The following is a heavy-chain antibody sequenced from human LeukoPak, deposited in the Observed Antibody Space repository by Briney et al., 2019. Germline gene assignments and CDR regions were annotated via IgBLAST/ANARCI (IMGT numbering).Heavy chain of an antibody. J-gene: IGHJ4*02. CDR3: ARGQWGSGPFDY. V-gene: IGHV1-8*01. CDR2: MNPNSGNT. Sequence: ASVKVSCKASGYTFTSYDINWVRQATGQGLEWMGWMNPNSGNTGYAQKFQGRVTMTRNTSISTAYMELSSLRSEDTAVYYCARGQWGSGPFDYWGQGTLVTVSS. D-gene: IGHD3-16*01. CDR1: GYTFTSYD.